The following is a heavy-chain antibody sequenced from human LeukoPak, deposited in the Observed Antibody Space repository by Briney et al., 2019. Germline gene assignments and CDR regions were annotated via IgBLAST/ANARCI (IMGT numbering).Heavy chain of an antibody. CDR2: ISSSSSTI. J-gene: IGHJ4*02. CDR1: GFTFSSYS. CDR3: AKPPVTPRGYSYGFSIDY. V-gene: IGHV3-48*01. D-gene: IGHD5-18*01. Sequence: PGGSLRLSCAASGFTFSSYSMNWVRQAPGKGLEWVSYISSSSSTIYYADSVKGRFTISRDNAKNSLYLQMNSLRAEDTAVYYCAKPPVTPRGYSYGFSIDYWGQGTLVTVSS.